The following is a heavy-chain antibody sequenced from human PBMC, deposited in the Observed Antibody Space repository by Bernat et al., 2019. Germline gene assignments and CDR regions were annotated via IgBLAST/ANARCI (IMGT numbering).Heavy chain of an antibody. Sequence: QVQLVESGGGVVQPGRSLRLSCAASGFTFSNYGMHWVRQAPGKGLEWVAVISYDGSNKYYGDSVKGRFTISRDNSKNTLYLQMNSLRADDTAVYYCAKDSGGGSYDYVETTIDYWGQGTLVTVSS. V-gene: IGHV3-30*18. CDR3: AKDSGGGSYDYVETTIDY. D-gene: IGHD1-26*01. CDR1: GFTFSNYG. CDR2: ISYDGSNK. J-gene: IGHJ4*02.